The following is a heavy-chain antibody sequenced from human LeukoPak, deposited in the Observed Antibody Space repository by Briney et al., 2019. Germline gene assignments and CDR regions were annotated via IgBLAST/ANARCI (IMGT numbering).Heavy chain of an antibody. D-gene: IGHD3-9*01. CDR1: GFTFSSYW. CDR2: IKQDGSEK. J-gene: IGHJ4*02. V-gene: IGHV3-7*01. CDR3: AREGYDILTGYYEFDY. Sequence: GGSLRLSCAASGFTFSSYWMSWVRQAPGKGLEWVANIKQDGSEKYYVDSVKGRFTISRDNAKNSLYLQMNSLRAEDTAVYYCAREGYDILTGYYEFDYWGQGTLVTVSS.